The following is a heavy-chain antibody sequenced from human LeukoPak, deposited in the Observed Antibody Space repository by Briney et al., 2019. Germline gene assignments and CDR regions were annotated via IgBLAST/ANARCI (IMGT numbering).Heavy chain of an antibody. J-gene: IGHJ4*02. D-gene: IGHD6-13*01. V-gene: IGHV4-39*01. CDR1: GGSISSSSYY. CDR3: ARTGYSSSWYVPLFDY. CDR2: IYYSGST. Sequence: SETLSLTCTVSGGSISSSSYYWGWIRQPPGKGLEWIGSIYYSGSTYYNPSLKSRVTISVDTSKNQFSLKLSSVTAADTAVYCCARTGYSSSWYVPLFDYWGQGTLVTVSS.